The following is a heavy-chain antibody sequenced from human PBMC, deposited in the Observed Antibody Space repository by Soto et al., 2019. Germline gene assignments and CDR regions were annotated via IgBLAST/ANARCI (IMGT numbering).Heavy chain of an antibody. CDR3: AKEVWSGPMDV. CDR2: ISYDGSNK. CDR1: GFTFSSYG. D-gene: IGHD3-3*01. Sequence: QVQLVESGGGVVQPGRSLRLSCAASGFTFSSYGMHWVRQAPGKGLEWGAVISYDGSNKNYADSVKGRFSISRDNSKNTQYLQMNILRAEDTAVYYCAKEVWSGPMDVWGQGTTVTVSS. V-gene: IGHV3-30*18. J-gene: IGHJ6*02.